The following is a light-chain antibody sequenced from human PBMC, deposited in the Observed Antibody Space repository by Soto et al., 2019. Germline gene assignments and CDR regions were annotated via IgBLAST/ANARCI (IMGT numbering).Light chain of an antibody. CDR1: QAISSA. CDR2: DAS. J-gene: IGKJ3*01. CDR3: QQFNGFVCT. V-gene: IGKV1-13*02. Sequence: AIQLTQSPSSLSASVGARITITCRASQAISSALAWYQHKPGKAPKLLIYDASSLQSGVPPRFSGSGYGTDVTLIISSLQPDDFATYYCQQFNGFVCTFGPGTKVDVK.